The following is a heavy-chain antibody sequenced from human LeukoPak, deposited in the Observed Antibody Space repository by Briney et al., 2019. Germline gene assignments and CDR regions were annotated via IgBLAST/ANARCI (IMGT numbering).Heavy chain of an antibody. CDR3: AKSQGSSGWYNYYYGMDV. D-gene: IGHD6-19*01. CDR2: ISGSGGST. CDR1: GFTFSSYA. Sequence: PGGSLRLSCAASGFTFSSYAISWVRQAPGKELEWVSAISGSGGSTYYADSVKGRFTISRDNSKNTLYLQMNSLRAEDTAVYYCAKSQGSSGWYNYYYGMDVWGQGTTVTVSS. J-gene: IGHJ6*02. V-gene: IGHV3-23*01.